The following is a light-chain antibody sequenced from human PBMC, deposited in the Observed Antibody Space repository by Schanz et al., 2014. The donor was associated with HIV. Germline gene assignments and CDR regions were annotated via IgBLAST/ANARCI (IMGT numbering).Light chain of an antibody. Sequence: DIVMTQSPDSLAVSLGERATINCKSSQSVLHSPHNKNYLAWYQQKPGQPPKLLIYWASTRESGVPDRFSGSGSGTDFTLTISSLQAEDVAVYYCQQYYTTPQAFGQGTKVQIK. CDR1: QSVLHSPHNKNY. CDR2: WAS. J-gene: IGKJ1*01. CDR3: QQYYTTPQA. V-gene: IGKV4-1*01.